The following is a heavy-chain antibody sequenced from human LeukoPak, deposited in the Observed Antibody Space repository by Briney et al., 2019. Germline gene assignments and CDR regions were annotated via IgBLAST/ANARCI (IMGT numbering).Heavy chain of an antibody. CDR3: ARVGGSSFYNYGMDV. CDR2: IYFSGST. J-gene: IGHJ6*02. Sequence: PSETLSLTCTVSDDSIGNYYWSWIRQSPGKGLEWIGYIYFSGSTNYNPSLKRRVTMSVVTSKNQFSLRLTSVTAADTATYYCARVGGSSFYNYGMDVWGQGTTVIVSS. CDR1: DDSIGNYY. V-gene: IGHV4-59*01. D-gene: IGHD6-19*01.